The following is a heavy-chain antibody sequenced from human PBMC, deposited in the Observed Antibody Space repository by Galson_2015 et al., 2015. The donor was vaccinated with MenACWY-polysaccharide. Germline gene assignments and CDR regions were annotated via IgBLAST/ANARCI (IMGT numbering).Heavy chain of an antibody. V-gene: IGHV3-23*01. Sequence: SLRLSCAASEFSFTSDDMNWFRQAPGKGLEWVSAISGGGAYYADSVKGRFTISRDNSKSTLYLQMNSLRVEDTAVYFCAKWEGGIKVAGYGYGMDVWGQGTTVTVSS. CDR3: AKWEGGIKVAGYGYGMDV. J-gene: IGHJ6*02. D-gene: IGHD6-19*01. CDR1: EFSFTSDD. CDR2: ISGGGA.